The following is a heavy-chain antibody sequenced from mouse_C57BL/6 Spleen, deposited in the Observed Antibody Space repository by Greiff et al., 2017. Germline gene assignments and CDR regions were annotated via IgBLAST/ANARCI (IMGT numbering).Heavy chain of an antibody. Sequence: QVQLQQSGPGLVQPSQSLSITCTVSGFSLTSYGVHWVRQSPGKGLEWLGVIWSGGSTDYNAAFISRLSISKDNSTSQVFFKMNSLQADDTAIYYCARTAPEGSYAMDYWGQGTSVTVSS. CDR3: ARTAPEGSYAMDY. CDR2: IWSGGST. J-gene: IGHJ4*01. V-gene: IGHV2-2*01. CDR1: GFSLTSYG.